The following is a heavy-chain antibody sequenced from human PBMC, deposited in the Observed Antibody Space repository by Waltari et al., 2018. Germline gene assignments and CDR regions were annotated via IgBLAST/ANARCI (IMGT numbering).Heavy chain of an antibody. Sequence: QVQLQESGPGLVKPSETLSLTCAVSGYSISSGYYWGWIRQPPGKGLEWIGSIYHSGSTSYYPYLKSRVTISVDTSKNQFSLKLSSVTAADTAVYYCARRAAIAATGPTYYMDVWGKGTTVTVSS. CDR1: GYSISSGYY. D-gene: IGHD6-13*01. CDR2: IYHSGST. CDR3: ARRAAIAATGPTYYMDV. J-gene: IGHJ6*03. V-gene: IGHV4-38-2*01.